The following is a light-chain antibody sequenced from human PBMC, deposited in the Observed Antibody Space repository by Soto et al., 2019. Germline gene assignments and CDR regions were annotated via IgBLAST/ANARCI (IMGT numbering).Light chain of an antibody. CDR3: SSYTSSSPRV. CDR1: SSDVGGYNY. Sequence: QSALTQPASASGSPGQSITISCTGTSSDVGGYNYVSWYQQHPGKAPKLMIYEVSNRPSGVSNRFSGSKSGNTASLTISGLQAEDEADYYCSSYTSSSPRVFGGGTQLTVL. CDR2: EVS. V-gene: IGLV2-14*01. J-gene: IGLJ3*02.